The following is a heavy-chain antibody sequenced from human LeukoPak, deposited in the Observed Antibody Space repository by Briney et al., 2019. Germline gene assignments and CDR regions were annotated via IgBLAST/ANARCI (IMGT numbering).Heavy chain of an antibody. Sequence: SETLSLTCTVSGGSISSSSYYWAWIRQPPGKGLEWIGSIYYSGSTYYNPSLNSRASMSVDTSKNQFSLKLYSVTAADTAVYYCAGPVPDYYDSNGITYYYDYWGQGTLVTVSS. J-gene: IGHJ4*02. V-gene: IGHV4-39*01. D-gene: IGHD3-22*01. CDR1: GGSISSSSYY. CDR3: AGPVPDYYDSNGITYYYDY. CDR2: IYYSGST.